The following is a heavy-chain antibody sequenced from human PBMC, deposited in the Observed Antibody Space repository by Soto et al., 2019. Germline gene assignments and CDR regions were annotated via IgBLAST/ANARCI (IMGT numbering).Heavy chain of an antibody. Sequence: QLQLQESGPGLVKPSETLSLTCTVSGGSISSSSYYWGWIRQPPGKGLEWIGSIYYSGSTFYSPXXXXXXXXXXXXXXXXXXLRVSSVTAADTAVYYCAREYSSAPDYWGQGTLVTVSS. D-gene: IGHD6-25*01. V-gene: IGHV4-39*02. J-gene: IGHJ4*02. CDR1: GGSISSSSYY. CDR3: AREYSSAPDY. CDR2: IYYSGST.